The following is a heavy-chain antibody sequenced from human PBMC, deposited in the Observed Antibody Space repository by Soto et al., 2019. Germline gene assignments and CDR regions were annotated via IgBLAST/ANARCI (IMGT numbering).Heavy chain of an antibody. CDR1: GGSISSGDYY. Sequence: SETLSLTCTVSGGSISSGDYYWSWIRQPPGKGLEWIGYIYYSGSTYYNPSLKSRVTISVDTSKNQFSLKLSSVTAADTAVYYCARRESYCSGGSCYLNWFDPWGQGTLVTVSS. CDR2: IYYSGST. D-gene: IGHD2-15*01. V-gene: IGHV4-30-4*01. J-gene: IGHJ5*02. CDR3: ARRESYCSGGSCYLNWFDP.